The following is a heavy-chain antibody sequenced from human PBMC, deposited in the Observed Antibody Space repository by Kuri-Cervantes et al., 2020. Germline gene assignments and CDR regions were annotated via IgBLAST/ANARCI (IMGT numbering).Heavy chain of an antibody. Sequence: SVKVSCKASGGTFSSHAITWVRQAPGQGLEWMGGIIPIFGTANYAQKFQGRVTITTDESTSTAYMELSSLRSEDTAVYYCASGITGTRNTNWFDPWGQGTLVTVSS. D-gene: IGHD1-20*01. V-gene: IGHV1-69*05. CDR3: ASGITGTRNTNWFDP. CDR2: IIPIFGTA. CDR1: GGTFSSHA. J-gene: IGHJ5*02.